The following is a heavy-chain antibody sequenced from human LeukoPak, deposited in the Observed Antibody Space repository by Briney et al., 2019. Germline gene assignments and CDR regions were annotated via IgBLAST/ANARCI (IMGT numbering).Heavy chain of an antibody. V-gene: IGHV4-4*07. J-gene: IGHJ4*02. Sequence: SETLSLTCTVSGGSISSYYWSWIRQPAGKGLEWIGRIYTSGSTNYNPSLKSRVTMSVDTSKNQFSLKLSSVTAADTAVYYCARGDDSSGYEELDYWGQGTLVTVSS. D-gene: IGHD3-22*01. CDR3: ARGDDSSGYEELDY. CDR2: IYTSGST. CDR1: GGSISSYY.